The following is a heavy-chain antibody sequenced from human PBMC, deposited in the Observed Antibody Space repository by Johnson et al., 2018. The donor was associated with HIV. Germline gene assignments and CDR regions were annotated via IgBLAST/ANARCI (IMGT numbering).Heavy chain of an antibody. CDR1: GFTFSTYV. CDR2: ISHDGSND. V-gene: IGHV3-30*03. J-gene: IGHJ3*02. Sequence: QVQLVESGGGVVQPGRSLRLSCAASGFTFSTYVMYWVRQAPGKGLEWVALISHDGSNDYCADSVKGRFTISSENSKNTMSLQMNSLRAEDQAVYYCARDRGNYYDSSGYYGLGAFDIWGQGTMVTVSS. D-gene: IGHD3-22*01. CDR3: ARDRGNYYDSSGYYGLGAFDI.